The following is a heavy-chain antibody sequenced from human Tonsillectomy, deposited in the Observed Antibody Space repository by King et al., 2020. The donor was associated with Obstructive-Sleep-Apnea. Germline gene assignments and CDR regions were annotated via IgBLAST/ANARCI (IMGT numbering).Heavy chain of an antibody. D-gene: IGHD4-17*01. V-gene: IGHV4-30-4*01. CDR2: IYYIGST. Sequence: MQLQESGPGLVKPSQTLSLTCTVSGGSISSGDYYCVWIRQPPGKGLEWIGYIYYIGSTYYNPSLKSRVNISLDTSKSQFSLKLSSVTAADTAVYYCARAVTTVITNWYFDLWGRGTLVTVSS. CDR1: GGSISSGDYY. CDR3: ARAVTTVITNWYFDL. J-gene: IGHJ2*01.